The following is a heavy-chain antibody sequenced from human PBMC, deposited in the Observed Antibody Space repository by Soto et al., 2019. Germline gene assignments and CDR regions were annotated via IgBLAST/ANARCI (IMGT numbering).Heavy chain of an antibody. CDR1: GDSVSSNSVA. V-gene: IGHV6-1*01. CDR3: ARADFPRYSSSWYSYYYYGMDV. J-gene: IGHJ6*02. CDR2: TYYRSKWYN. Sequence: PSQTLSLTCAISGDSVSSNSVAWNWIRQSPSRGLEWLGRTYYRSKWYNDYAVSVKSRITINPDTSKNQFSLQLNSVTPEDTAVYYCARADFPRYSSSWYSYYYYGMDVWGQGTTVTSP. D-gene: IGHD6-13*01.